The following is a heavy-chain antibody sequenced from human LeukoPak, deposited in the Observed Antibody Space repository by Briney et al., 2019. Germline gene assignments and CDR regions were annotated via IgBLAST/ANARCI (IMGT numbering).Heavy chain of an antibody. CDR2: ISAYNGNT. D-gene: IGHD2-2*01. CDR3: AREPPPSQHCSSTSCYYEY. V-gene: IGHV1-18*01. CDR1: GYTFTSYG. Sequence: VASVKVSCKASGYTFTSYGISWVRQAPGQGLEWMGWISAYNGNTNYAQQLQGRVTITRDTSTSTAYMELRSLRSDDTAVYYCAREPPPSQHCSSTSCYYEYWGQGTLVTVS. J-gene: IGHJ4*02.